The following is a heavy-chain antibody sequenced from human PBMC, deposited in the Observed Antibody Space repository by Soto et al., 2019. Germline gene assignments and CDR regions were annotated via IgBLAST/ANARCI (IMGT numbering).Heavy chain of an antibody. CDR3: ARDHPSYCSSTSCYYQNYYYYGMDV. V-gene: IGHV3-30-3*01. J-gene: IGHJ6*02. D-gene: IGHD2-2*01. CDR1: GFTFSSYA. Sequence: GGSLRLSCAASGFTFSSYAMHWVRQAPGKGLEWVAVISYDGSNKYYADSVKGRFTISRDNSKNTLYLQMNSLRAEDTAVYYCARDHPSYCSSTSCYYQNYYYYGMDVWGQGTTVTVSS. CDR2: ISYDGSNK.